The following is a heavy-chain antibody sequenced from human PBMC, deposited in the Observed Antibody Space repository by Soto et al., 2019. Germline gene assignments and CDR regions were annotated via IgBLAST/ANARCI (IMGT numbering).Heavy chain of an antibody. Sequence: GGSLRLSCAASGVTFDDYAMHWVRQAPGKGLEWVSGISWNSGSIGYADSVKGRFTISRDNAKNSLYLQMNSLRAEDTALYYCAKDRGTYSSWYYFDYWGQGTLVIVSS. CDR1: GVTFDDYA. D-gene: IGHD6-13*01. J-gene: IGHJ4*02. CDR3: AKDRGTYSSWYYFDY. CDR2: ISWNSGSI. V-gene: IGHV3-9*01.